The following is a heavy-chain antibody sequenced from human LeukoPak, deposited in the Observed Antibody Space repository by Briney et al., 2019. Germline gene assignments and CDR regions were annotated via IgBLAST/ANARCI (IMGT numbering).Heavy chain of an antibody. CDR1: GITFSSYN. J-gene: IGHJ4*02. CDR2: ISRSGSDV. Sequence: GGSLRLSCTTSGITFSSYNMNWVRQAPGKGLEWVSSISRSGSDVYHADSVKGRFTISRDNAKNSLFLQMNSLKVEDTAVYYCVRDPERGPRSPGVHWGQGTLVTVSS. V-gene: IGHV3-21*06. D-gene: IGHD3-10*01. CDR3: VRDPERGPRSPGVH.